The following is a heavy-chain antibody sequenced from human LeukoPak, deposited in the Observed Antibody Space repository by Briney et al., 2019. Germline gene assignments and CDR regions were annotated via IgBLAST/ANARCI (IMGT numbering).Heavy chain of an antibody. J-gene: IGHJ3*02. CDR1: GYTFTGYY. CDR3: ARAFRIPPYNWDGNPRNDAFDI. CDR2: INPNSGGT. Sequence: ASVKVSCKASGYTFTGYYMHWVRQAPGQGLEWMGWINPNSGGTNYAQKFQGRVTMTRDTSISTAYMELSRLRSDDTAVYYCARAFRIPPYNWDGNPRNDAFDIWGQGTMVTVSS. D-gene: IGHD1-1*01. V-gene: IGHV1-2*02.